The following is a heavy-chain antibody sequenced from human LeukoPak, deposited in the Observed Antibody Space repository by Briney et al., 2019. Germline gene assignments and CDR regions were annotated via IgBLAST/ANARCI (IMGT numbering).Heavy chain of an antibody. J-gene: IGHJ6*03. CDR3: ARDQGYMDV. CDR1: GGSISSYY. V-gene: IGHV4-59*12. CDR2: MHHSART. Sequence: SETLSLTSTVSGGSISSYYWSWIGQPPGQGLEWIGSMHHSARTHYNPSLKSRVTISIDTYKNQSSLKLTSVTAADTAVYYCARDQGYMDVWGKGTTVNVSS.